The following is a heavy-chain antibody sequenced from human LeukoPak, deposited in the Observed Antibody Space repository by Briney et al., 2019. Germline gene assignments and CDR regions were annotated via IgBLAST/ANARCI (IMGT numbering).Heavy chain of an antibody. CDR1: GSNFSNYW. CDR3: ARDWAGYCSGGNCYDAFDI. V-gene: IGHV3-7*01. CDR2: IKQDGSEK. D-gene: IGHD2-15*01. J-gene: IGHJ3*02. Sequence: GGSLRLSCAASGSNFSNYWMSWVRQAPGKGLEWVANIKQDGSEKYYVDSVKGRFTISRDNAKTSLYLQMNSLRAEDTAVYYCARDWAGYCSGGNCYDAFDIWGQGTMVTVSS.